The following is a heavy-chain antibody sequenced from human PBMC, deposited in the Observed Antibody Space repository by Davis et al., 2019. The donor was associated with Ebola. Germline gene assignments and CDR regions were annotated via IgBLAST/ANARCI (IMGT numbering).Heavy chain of an antibody. J-gene: IGHJ4*02. D-gene: IGHD5-12*01. CDR3: ARRLVASYHFEK. Sequence: MPSETLSLTCSVSGGSISSGVNYWSWVRQHPGKGLEWIGYIYYSGSTYYNPSLNGRVSMSLDTSKNQFSLKVSSVTAADTAVYFCARRLVASYHFEKWGQGTLVTGSS. V-gene: IGHV4-31*03. CDR2: IYYSGST. CDR1: GGSISSGVNY.